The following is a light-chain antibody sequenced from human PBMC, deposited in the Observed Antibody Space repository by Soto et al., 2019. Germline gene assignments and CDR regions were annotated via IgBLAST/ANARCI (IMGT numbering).Light chain of an antibody. Sequence: EIVLTQSPDTLSLSPGERATLSCRASQSVSRFLAWYQHKPGQAPRLLIYDASNRATGIPARFSGSGSGTDFTLTISGLDLEDFAFYYCQQRISWPLTFGGGTKVDIK. CDR3: QQRISWPLT. CDR2: DAS. V-gene: IGKV3-11*01. J-gene: IGKJ4*01. CDR1: QSVSRF.